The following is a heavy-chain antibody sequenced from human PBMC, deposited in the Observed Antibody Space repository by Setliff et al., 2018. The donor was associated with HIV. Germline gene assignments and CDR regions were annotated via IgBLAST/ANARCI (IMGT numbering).Heavy chain of an antibody. D-gene: IGHD3-10*01. CDR3: ARLNDYKLIDY. CDR2: IFYTGNT. J-gene: IGHJ4*02. Sequence: SETLSLTCTVSGGSIGSDDYYWTWIRQPPGKGLELIGYIFYTGNTYYSPSLENRLTISVDTSKNQFSLKLRSVTAADTAVYYCARLNDYKLIDYWGQGTLVTVSS. CDR1: GGSIGSDDYY. V-gene: IGHV4-30-4*08.